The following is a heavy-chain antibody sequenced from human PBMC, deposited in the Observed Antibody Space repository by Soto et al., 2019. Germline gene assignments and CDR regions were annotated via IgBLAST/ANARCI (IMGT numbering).Heavy chain of an antibody. J-gene: IGHJ4*02. Sequence: SVKVSCKASGGTFSSYAISWVRQAPGQGLEWMGGIIPIFGTANYAQKFQGRVTITADESTSTAYMELSSLRSEDTAVYYCARLVRGCSYGPVDYWGQGTLVTVSS. CDR3: ARLVRGCSYGPVDY. D-gene: IGHD5-18*01. CDR2: IIPIFGTA. V-gene: IGHV1-69*13. CDR1: GGTFSSYA.